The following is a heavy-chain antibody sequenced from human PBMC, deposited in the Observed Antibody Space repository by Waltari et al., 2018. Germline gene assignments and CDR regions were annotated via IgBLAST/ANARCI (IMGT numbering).Heavy chain of an antibody. Sequence: QVQLQQWGAGLLKPSGTLTRTCAVYDWSLGGYYCSWIRQPPGKGLEWIGEINHSGSTNSNPSLKSRVTISVDTSKNQFSLKLSSVTAADTAVYYCARMGSSKYFQHWGQGTLVTVSS. CDR2: INHSGST. J-gene: IGHJ1*01. CDR3: ARMGSSKYFQH. V-gene: IGHV4-34*01. CDR1: DWSLGGYY. D-gene: IGHD6-6*01.